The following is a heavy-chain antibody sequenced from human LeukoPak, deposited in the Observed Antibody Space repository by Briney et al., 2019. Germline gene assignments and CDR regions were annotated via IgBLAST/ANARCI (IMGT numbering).Heavy chain of an antibody. CDR1: GYTFTSYW. CDR3: ARLGGPHSPFDN. Sequence: GESLKISCKVSGYTFTSYWIGWVRQLPGKGLEWMGIIYPGDSDTRYSPSFQGQVTISADKSISVAFLQWSSLKASDTGIYFCARLGGPHSPFDNWGQGTRVIVSS. CDR2: IYPGDSDT. D-gene: IGHD2-15*01. V-gene: IGHV5-51*01. J-gene: IGHJ4*02.